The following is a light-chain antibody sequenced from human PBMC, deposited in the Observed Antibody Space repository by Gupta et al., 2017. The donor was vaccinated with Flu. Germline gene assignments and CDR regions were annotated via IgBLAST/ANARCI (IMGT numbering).Light chain of an antibody. CDR1: QSIFYTSNSKNY. V-gene: IGKV4-1*01. J-gene: IGKJ1*01. Sequence: DIVMTHSGHSRAGSLGERATIHCKSSQSIFYTSNSKNYLAWYQQKPGQPPKPLIYWASTRESGVPDRFSGSESGADFTLTISSLQAEDVAVYYCQQYYTIPWTFGEGTKVEIK. CDR3: QQYYTIPWT. CDR2: WAS.